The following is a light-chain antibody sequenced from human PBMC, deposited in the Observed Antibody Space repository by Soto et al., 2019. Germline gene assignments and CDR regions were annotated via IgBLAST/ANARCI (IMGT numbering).Light chain of an antibody. Sequence: EIVLTQSPGTLSLSPGERATLSCRASQSVSSTYIAWYLLKPGQAPRLLIYGASTRATGIPDRFSGSGSGTDFTLTISRLEPEDFAVYYFQHYGSSPPMYIFGQGNNLEIK. V-gene: IGKV3-20*01. CDR3: QHYGSSPPMYI. CDR1: QSVSSTY. CDR2: GAS. J-gene: IGKJ2*01.